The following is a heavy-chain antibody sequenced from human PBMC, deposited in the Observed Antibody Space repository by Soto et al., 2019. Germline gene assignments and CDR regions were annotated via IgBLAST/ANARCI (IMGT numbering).Heavy chain of an antibody. J-gene: IGHJ4*02. CDR1: GYTFTGYY. CDR2: INPNSGGT. D-gene: IGHD1-7*01. Sequence: GASVKVSCKASGYTFTGYYMHWVRQAPGQGLEWMGWINPNSGGTNDAQKFQGWVTMTTDTSTSIAYMELRRLRSDDSAVYYCARERVPRGTTLPYDYWGQGILVTVSS. V-gene: IGHV1-2*04. CDR3: ARERVPRGTTLPYDY.